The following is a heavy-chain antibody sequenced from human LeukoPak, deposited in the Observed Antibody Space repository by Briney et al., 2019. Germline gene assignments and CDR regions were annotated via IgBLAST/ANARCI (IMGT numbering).Heavy chain of an antibody. V-gene: IGHV4-59*08. CDR2: IYYSGST. CDR3: ARRNDFGI. Sequence: SETLSLTCTVSGGSISGDHWNWIRQPPGKGLEWIGYIYYSGSTNYNPSLKSRVTISIDTSKNQFSLKLPPVTAPNPAVNYCARRNDFGIGGKGKMVTVFS. J-gene: IGHJ3*02. CDR1: GGSISGDH.